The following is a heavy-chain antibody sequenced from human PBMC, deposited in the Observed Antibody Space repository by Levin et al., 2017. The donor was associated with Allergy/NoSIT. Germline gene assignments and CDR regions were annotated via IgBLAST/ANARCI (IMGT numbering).Heavy chain of an antibody. CDR1: GFTFAYYG. Sequence: GESLKISCKTSGFTFAYYGITWVRQAPGQGLEWMGWISAYNGTTKYAQHFQGRVTMTTDTSTNTAYMELKSLRSDDTAVFYCARDTHRYLEGSQNFFFDYWGQGTLVTVSS. D-gene: IGHD3-3*01. J-gene: IGHJ4*02. V-gene: IGHV1-18*01. CDR3: ARDTHRYLEGSQNFFFDY. CDR2: ISAYNGTT.